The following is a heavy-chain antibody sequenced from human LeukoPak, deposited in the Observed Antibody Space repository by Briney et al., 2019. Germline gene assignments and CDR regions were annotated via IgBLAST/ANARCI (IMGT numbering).Heavy chain of an antibody. CDR3: ARPAIVATLADAFDI. CDR2: IIPIFGTA. D-gene: IGHD5-12*01. V-gene: IGHV1-69*05. Sequence: SVKVSCKASGGTFSSNAISWVRQAPGQGLELMGGIIPIFGTANYAEKFQGRITIATDESTRTAYMERSSVRSEDTAVYYCARPAIVATLADAFDIWGQGTMVTVSS. J-gene: IGHJ3*02. CDR1: GGTFSSNA.